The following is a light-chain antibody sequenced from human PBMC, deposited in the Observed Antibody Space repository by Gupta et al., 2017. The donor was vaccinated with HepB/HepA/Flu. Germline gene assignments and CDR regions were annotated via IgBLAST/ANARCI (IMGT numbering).Light chain of an antibody. V-gene: IGKV1-5*03. CDR3: HQDNSYSFT. Sequence: DIQMTQSPSTLSASVGDRVTITCRASQSISDWLAWYQQKPGKAPKLLIYKASSLESGVPSRFSGSGSGTEFTLTISSLQPDDFATYYCHQDNSYSFTFGRGTKVDIK. CDR1: QSISDW. J-gene: IGKJ4*01. CDR2: KAS.